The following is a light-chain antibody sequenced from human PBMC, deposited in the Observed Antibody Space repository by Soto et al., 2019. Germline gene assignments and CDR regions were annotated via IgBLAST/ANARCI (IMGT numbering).Light chain of an antibody. Sequence: QSALTQPRSVSGSPGQSVTISCTGTSSDVGAYDYVSWYQQHPGKAPKLMIYDVTRRPSGVPDRFSGSKSGNTASLTISGLQAEDEADFYCCSYVGTYSVIFGGGTKLTVL. CDR3: CSYVGTYSVI. CDR1: SSDVGAYDY. V-gene: IGLV2-11*01. CDR2: DVT. J-gene: IGLJ2*01.